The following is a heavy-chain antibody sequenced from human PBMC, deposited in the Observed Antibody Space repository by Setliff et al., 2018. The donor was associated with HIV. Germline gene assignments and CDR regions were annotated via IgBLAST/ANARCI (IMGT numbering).Heavy chain of an antibody. Sequence: NPSETLSLTCAVYGGSFSGYYWSWIRQPPGKGLEWIGEINHSGSTNYNPSLKSRVTISVDTSKNQFSLKLSSVTAADTAVYYCARVGAAAGVDYWGQGTLVTVSS. V-gene: IGHV4-34*01. CDR2: INHSGST. J-gene: IGHJ4*02. D-gene: IGHD6-13*01. CDR3: ARVGAAAGVDY. CDR1: GGSFSGYY.